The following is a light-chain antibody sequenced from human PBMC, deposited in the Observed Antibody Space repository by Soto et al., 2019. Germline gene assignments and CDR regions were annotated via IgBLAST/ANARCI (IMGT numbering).Light chain of an antibody. J-gene: IGLJ2*01. CDR3: AAWDDSLNGPV. CDR1: SSNIGINT. CDR2: SNN. Sequence: QSILTQPPSASGTPGQRVTISCSGRSSNIGINTVNWYQQLPGTAPKLLIYSNNQRPSGVPDRFSGSKSGTSASLAISGLQSEDEADYYCAAWDDSLNGPVFGGGTKLTVL. V-gene: IGLV1-44*01.